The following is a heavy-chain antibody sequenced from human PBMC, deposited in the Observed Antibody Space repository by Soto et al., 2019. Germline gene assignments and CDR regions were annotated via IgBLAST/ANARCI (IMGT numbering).Heavy chain of an antibody. CDR1: GDSISSDYY. J-gene: IGHJ4*02. D-gene: IGHD7-27*01. CDR3: AKDTHWGLGY. CDR2: IYHTGTT. V-gene: IGHV4-4*02. Sequence: QVQLQESGPGLVEPSGTLSLTCTVSGDSISSDYYWSWVHQPPGKRLEWIGEIYHTGTTNYNPSLKGRGPLTRDQSQKQIPLELNSVTAADTAVYYCAKDTHWGLGYWGQGTLVTVSS.